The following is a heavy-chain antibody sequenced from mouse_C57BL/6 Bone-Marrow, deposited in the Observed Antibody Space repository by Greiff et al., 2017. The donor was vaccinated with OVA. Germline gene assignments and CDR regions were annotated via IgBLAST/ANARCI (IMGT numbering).Heavy chain of an antibody. V-gene: IGHV1-55*01. J-gene: IGHJ1*03. CDR1: GYTFTSYW. Sequence: QVQLQQPGAELVKPGASVKMSCKASGYTFTSYWITWVKQRPGQGLEWIGDIYPGSGSTNYNEKFKSKATLTVDTSSSTAYMQLSSLTSEDSAVYYCEGDIYYDGRGYFDVWGTGTTVTVSS. CDR2: IYPGSGST. CDR3: EGDIYYDGRGYFDV. D-gene: IGHD1-1*01.